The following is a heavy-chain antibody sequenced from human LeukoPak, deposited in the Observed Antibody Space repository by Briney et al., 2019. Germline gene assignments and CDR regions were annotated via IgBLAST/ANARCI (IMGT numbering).Heavy chain of an antibody. CDR2: IYYSGTT. V-gene: IGHV4-39*01. J-gene: IGHJ4*02. D-gene: IGHD6-19*01. Sequence: SETLSLTCTVSGGSISSSTYYWDWIRQPPGKGLEWIGCIYYSGTTYYNPSLKSRVTISVDTSKNQFSLKLSSVTAADTAVYYCTRKQWLAPFDYWGQGTLVTVSS. CDR1: GGSISSSTYY. CDR3: TRKQWLAPFDY.